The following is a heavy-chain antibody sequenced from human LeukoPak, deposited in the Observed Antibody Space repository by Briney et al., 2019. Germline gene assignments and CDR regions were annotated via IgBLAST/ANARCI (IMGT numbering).Heavy chain of an antibody. Sequence: GGSLRLSCALSGFTLDDYAMHWVRQAPGRGLGWVSGISWNSGSIGYADSVKGRLTISRDNAKNSLYLQMKSLRAEDTALYYCAKDSLYGDYGWYAYWGQGTLVTVSS. CDR2: ISWNSGSI. D-gene: IGHD4-17*01. J-gene: IGHJ4*02. V-gene: IGHV3-9*01. CDR1: GFTLDDYA. CDR3: AKDSLYGDYGWYAY.